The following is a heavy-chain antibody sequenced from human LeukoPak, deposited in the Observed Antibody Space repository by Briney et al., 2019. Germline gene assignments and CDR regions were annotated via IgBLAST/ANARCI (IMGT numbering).Heavy chain of an antibody. J-gene: IGHJ4*02. CDR3: AKDSGYDRAPFDY. V-gene: IGHV3-33*06. CDR2: TWYDGSNK. D-gene: IGHD5-12*01. Sequence: PGGSLRLSCAASGFTFSSYGMHWVRQAPGKGLEWVAVTWYDGSNKYYADSVKGRFTISRDNSKNTLYLQMNSLRAEDTSVYYCAKDSGYDRAPFDYWGQGTLVTVPS. CDR1: GFTFSSYG.